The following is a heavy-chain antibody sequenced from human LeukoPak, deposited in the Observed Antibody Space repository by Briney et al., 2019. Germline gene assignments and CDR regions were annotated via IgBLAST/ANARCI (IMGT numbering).Heavy chain of an antibody. Sequence: SVKVSCKASGGTFSSYAISWVRQAPGQGLEWMGGIIPIFGTANYAQKFQGRVTITADESTSTAYMELSSLRSEDTAVYYCARGPPSSGWFPLNWFDPWGQGALVTVSS. D-gene: IGHD6-19*01. CDR1: GGTFSSYA. CDR2: IIPIFGTA. V-gene: IGHV1-69*13. CDR3: ARGPPSSGWFPLNWFDP. J-gene: IGHJ5*02.